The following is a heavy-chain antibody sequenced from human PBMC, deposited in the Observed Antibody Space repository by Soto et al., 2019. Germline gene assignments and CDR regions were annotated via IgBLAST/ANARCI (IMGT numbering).Heavy chain of an antibody. CDR1: GYTFTGYY. J-gene: IGHJ4*02. Sequence: ASVKVSCKASGYTFTGYYMHWVRQAPGQGLEWMGWINPNSGGTNYAQKFQGWVTMTRDTSISTAYMELSRLRSDDTAVYYCARSRVGSSSWYVYWGQGTLVTVSS. D-gene: IGHD6-13*01. CDR3: ARSRVGSSSWYVY. V-gene: IGHV1-2*04. CDR2: INPNSGGT.